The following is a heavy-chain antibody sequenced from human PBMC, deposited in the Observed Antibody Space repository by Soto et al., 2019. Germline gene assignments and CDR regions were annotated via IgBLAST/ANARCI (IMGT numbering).Heavy chain of an antibody. CDR2: ISGSGGST. CDR1: GFTFSSYA. CDR3: AKDGPIDHYYYYSMDV. J-gene: IGHJ6*02. V-gene: IGHV3-23*01. Sequence: GGSLRLSCAAPGFTFSSYAMSWVRQAPGKGLEWVSAISGSGGSTYYADSVKGRFTISRDNSKNTLYLQMNSLRAEDTAVYYCAKDGPIDHYYYYSMDVWGQGTTVIVSS.